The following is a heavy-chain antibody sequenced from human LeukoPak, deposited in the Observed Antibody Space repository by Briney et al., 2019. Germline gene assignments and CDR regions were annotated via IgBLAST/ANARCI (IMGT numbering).Heavy chain of an antibody. CDR2: IIPILGIA. CDR1: GGTFSSYA. V-gene: IGHV1-69*04. Sequence: ASVKVSCKASGGTFSSYAIRWVRQAPGQGLEWMGRIIPILGIANYAQKFQGRVTITADKSTSTAYMELSSLRSEDTAVYYCAYCSSTSCYLGNWFDPWGQGTLVTVSS. D-gene: IGHD2-2*01. J-gene: IGHJ5*02. CDR3: AYCSSTSCYLGNWFDP.